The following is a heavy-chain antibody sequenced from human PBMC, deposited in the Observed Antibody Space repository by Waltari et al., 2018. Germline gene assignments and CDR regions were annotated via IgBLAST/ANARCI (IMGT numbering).Heavy chain of an antibody. CDR2: INPNSGGT. J-gene: IGHJ2*01. Sequence: QVQLVQSGAEVKKPGASVKVSCKASGYTFTGYVIPWVRQAPGQGLEWMGRINPNSGGTNYAQKFQGRVTMTRDTSISTAYMELSRLRSDDTAVYYCARDLGGGGYFDLWGRGTLVTVSS. D-gene: IGHD3-16*01. CDR3: ARDLGGGGYFDL. V-gene: IGHV1-2*06. CDR1: GYTFTGYV.